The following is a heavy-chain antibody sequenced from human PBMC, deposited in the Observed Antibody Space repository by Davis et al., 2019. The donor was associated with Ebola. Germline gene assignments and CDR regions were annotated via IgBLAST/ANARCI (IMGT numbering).Heavy chain of an antibody. CDR1: GYTFTTYA. Sequence: AASVKVSCKASGYTFTTYAMNWVRQAPGQGLEWMGWINTNTGNPTYAQGFTGRFVFSLDTSVSSAYLQISSLKAEDTAVYYCAREWDIVLVPAAMRDYYYFGMDVWGQGTTVTVSS. CDR3: AREWDIVLVPAAMRDYYYFGMDV. V-gene: IGHV7-4-1*02. CDR2: INTNTGNP. D-gene: IGHD2-2*01. J-gene: IGHJ6*02.